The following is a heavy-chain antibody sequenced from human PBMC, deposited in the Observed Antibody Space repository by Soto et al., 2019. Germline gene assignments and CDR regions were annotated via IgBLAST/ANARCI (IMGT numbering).Heavy chain of an antibody. D-gene: IGHD5-12*01. Sequence: QLQLQESGSGLVKPSQTLSLTCAVSGGSISSGGYSWSWIRQPPGKGLEWIGYIYHSGSTYYNPSLTRRATISVDRSKNQFSLELSSVTAADTAVYYCAAGGGLPRYYWGQGTLVTVSS. J-gene: IGHJ4*02. CDR3: AAGGGLPRYY. CDR2: IYHSGST. CDR1: GGSISSGGYS. V-gene: IGHV4-30-2*01.